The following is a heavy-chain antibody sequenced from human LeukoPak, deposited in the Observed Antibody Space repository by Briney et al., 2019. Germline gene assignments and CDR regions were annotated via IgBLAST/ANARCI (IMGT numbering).Heavy chain of an antibody. D-gene: IGHD2-15*01. J-gene: IGHJ1*01. Sequence: GSLRLSCAASGFTFSSYAMNWVRQAPGKVPEWVSAISGRGDRTYYAHSVRGRFTISRDNSRNTLYLQMNSLRAEDTAEYYCAKDPGGFVVTPIRYFQHWGQGTLVTVSS. CDR1: GFTFSSYA. CDR3: AKDPGGFVVTPIRYFQH. CDR2: ISGRGDRT. V-gene: IGHV3-23*01.